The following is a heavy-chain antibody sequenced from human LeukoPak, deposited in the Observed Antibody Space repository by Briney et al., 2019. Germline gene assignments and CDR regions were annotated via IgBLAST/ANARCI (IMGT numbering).Heavy chain of an antibody. V-gene: IGHV3-43*01. D-gene: IGHD2-15*01. CDR3: AKDNSANWYFDL. CDR2: ISWDGGST. J-gene: IGHJ2*01. Sequence: EGSLRLSCAASGFTFDDYTMHWVRQAPGKGLEWVSLISWDGGSTYYADSVKGRFTISRDNSKNSLYLQMNSLRTEDTALYYCAKDNSANWYFDLWGRGTLVTVSS. CDR1: GFTFDDYT.